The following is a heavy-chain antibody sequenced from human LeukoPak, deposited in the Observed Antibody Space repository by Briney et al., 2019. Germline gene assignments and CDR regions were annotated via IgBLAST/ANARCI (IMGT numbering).Heavy chain of an antibody. D-gene: IGHD5-24*01. CDR3: ATDLMRWPTLNWFDP. CDR1: GYTLTELS. V-gene: IGHV1-24*01. CDR2: FDPEDGET. Sequence: GASVKVSCKVSGYTLTELSMHWVRQAPGKGLEWMGGFDPEDGETIYAQKFQGRVTMTEDTSTDTAYMELSSLRSEDTAVYYCATDLMRWPTLNWFDPWGQGTLVTVSS. J-gene: IGHJ5*02.